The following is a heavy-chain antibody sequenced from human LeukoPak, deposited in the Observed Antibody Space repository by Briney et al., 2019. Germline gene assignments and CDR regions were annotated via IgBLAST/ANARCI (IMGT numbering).Heavy chain of an antibody. CDR3: ARDPRNYYDSSGHSVNFEY. V-gene: IGHV1-18*04. CDR1: GYTLTNYG. J-gene: IGHJ4*02. CDR2: ISAYSGHT. Sequence: ASVKVSCKASGYTLTNYGISWVRQAPGQGLEWMGWISAYSGHTKSVQKVQDRVTMTTDTSTNTAYIELRSLRSDDTAVYYCARDPRNYYDSSGHSVNFEYWGQGTLLIVSS. D-gene: IGHD3-22*01.